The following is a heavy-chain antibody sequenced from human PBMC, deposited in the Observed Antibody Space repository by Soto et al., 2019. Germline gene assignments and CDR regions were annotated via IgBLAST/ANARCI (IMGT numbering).Heavy chain of an antibody. CDR2: ISGSGGST. V-gene: IGHV3-23*01. CDR3: AKWGPGVAAAPVRSFGFDP. J-gene: IGHJ5*02. D-gene: IGHD6-13*01. CDR1: GFTFSSYA. Sequence: PGGSLRLSCAASGFTFSSYAMSWVRQAPGKGLEWVSAISGSGGSTYYADSVKGRFTISRDNTKNTLDLQMNSLRAEDTAVYYCAKWGPGVAAAPVRSFGFDPWGQGTLVTVSS.